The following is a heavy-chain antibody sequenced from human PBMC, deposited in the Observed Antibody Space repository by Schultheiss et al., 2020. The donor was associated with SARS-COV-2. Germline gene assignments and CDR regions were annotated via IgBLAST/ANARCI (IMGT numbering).Heavy chain of an antibody. CDR1: SGSLIPYY. CDR2: ISYTGSP. V-gene: IGHV4-59*01. CDR3: TRGAPGY. Sequence: SETLSLTCTVSSGSLIPYYWTWIRQPPGKGLEWIGYISYTGSPSYNPSLKSRVTFSLDTSKKQFSLRLNSVTAADTAVYYCTRGAPGYWGQGTLVTVSS. J-gene: IGHJ1*01.